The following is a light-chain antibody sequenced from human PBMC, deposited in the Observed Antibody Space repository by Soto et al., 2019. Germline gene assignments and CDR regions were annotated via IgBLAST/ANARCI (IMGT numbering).Light chain of an antibody. Sequence: QLVLTQPPSASASLGASVKLTCTLSSGHNSYAIAWHQQQPEKGPRYLMKLNSDGSHSKGDGNPDRFSGSSSGAERYLTISSLQSEDEADYYCQTWSTDIRVFGGGTKVTVL. CDR2: LNSDGSH. CDR1: SGHNSYA. J-gene: IGLJ3*02. CDR3: QTWSTDIRV. V-gene: IGLV4-69*01.